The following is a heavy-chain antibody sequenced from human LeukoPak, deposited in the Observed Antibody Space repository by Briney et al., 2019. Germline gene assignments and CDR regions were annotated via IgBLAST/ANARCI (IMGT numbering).Heavy chain of an antibody. CDR3: ARADYYYGMDV. J-gene: IGHJ6*02. Sequence: SETLSLTCTVSGGSISSYYWSWIRQPPGKGLEWIGHIYYSGSTNYNPSLKSRVTISVDTSKNQFSLKLSSVTAADTAVYYCARADYYYGMDVWGQGTTVTVSS. V-gene: IGHV4-59*01. CDR1: GGSISSYY. CDR2: IYYSGST.